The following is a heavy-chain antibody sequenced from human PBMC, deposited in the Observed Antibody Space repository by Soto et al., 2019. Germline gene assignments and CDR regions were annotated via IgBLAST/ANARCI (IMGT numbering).Heavy chain of an antibody. CDR1: GGSISSYY. J-gene: IGHJ4*02. D-gene: IGHD3-3*01. CDR3: ASTVTYYDLWSGPSFAYYFDY. Sequence: SETLSLTCTVSGGSISSYYWSWIRQPPGKGLEWIGYIYYSGSTNYNPSLKSRVTISVDTSKNQFSLKLSSVTAADTAVYYCASTVTYYDLWSGPSFAYYFDYWGQGNLVIVS. V-gene: IGHV4-59*01. CDR2: IYYSGST.